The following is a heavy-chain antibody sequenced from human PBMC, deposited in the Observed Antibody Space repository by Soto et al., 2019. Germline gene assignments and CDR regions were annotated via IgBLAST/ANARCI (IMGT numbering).Heavy chain of an antibody. CDR3: ARDRVVPAAMNWFDP. D-gene: IGHD2-2*01. V-gene: IGHV1-3*01. Sequence: ASVKVSCKASGYTFTSYAMHWLRQAPGQRLEWMGWINAGNGNTKYSQKFQGRVTITRDTSASTAYMELSSLRSEDAAVYYCARDRVVPAAMNWFDPWGQGTLVTVSS. CDR2: INAGNGNT. J-gene: IGHJ5*02. CDR1: GYTFTSYA.